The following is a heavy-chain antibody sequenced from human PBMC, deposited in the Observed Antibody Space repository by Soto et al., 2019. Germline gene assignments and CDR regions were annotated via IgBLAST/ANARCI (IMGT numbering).Heavy chain of an antibody. CDR2: INPSGGST. CDR1: GYTFTNYY. V-gene: IGHV1-46*01. J-gene: IGHJ4*02. CDR3: AREDLISMRDYYFTY. D-gene: IGHD3-22*01. Sequence: ASVKVSCKAFGYTFTNYYIHWVRQAPGQGLEWMGIINPSGGSTSYAQRFRGRVTMTRDTSTSTVYMDLSGLRSEDTAVYYCAREDLISMRDYYFTYWGQGSMVTVSS.